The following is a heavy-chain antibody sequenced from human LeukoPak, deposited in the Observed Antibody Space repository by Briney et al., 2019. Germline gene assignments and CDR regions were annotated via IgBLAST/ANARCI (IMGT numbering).Heavy chain of an antibody. Sequence: ASVKVSCKTSGGTFNNYIISWVRQAPGQGVEWVGTIILILDIANYAQKFQGRVAITADTSTSTAYMELSDLGSEDTAVYFCAREPEGLTTESHWGQGTLVTVSS. CDR1: GGTFNNYI. V-gene: IGHV1-69*04. CDR3: AREPEGLTTESH. CDR2: IILILDIA. J-gene: IGHJ4*02. D-gene: IGHD4-17*01.